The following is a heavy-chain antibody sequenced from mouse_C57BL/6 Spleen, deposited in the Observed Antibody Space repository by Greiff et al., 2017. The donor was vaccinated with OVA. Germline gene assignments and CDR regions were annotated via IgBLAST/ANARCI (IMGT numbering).Heavy chain of an antibody. CDR1: GYTFTEYT. J-gene: IGHJ3*01. Sequence: VKLVESGAELVKPGASVKLSCKASGYTFTEYTIHWVKQRSGQGLAWIGWFYPGSGSIKYNEKFKDKATLTADKSSSTVYMELSRLTSEDSAVYFCARHEDKGWLLQGAWFAYWGQGTLVTVSA. D-gene: IGHD2-3*01. V-gene: IGHV1-62-2*01. CDR3: ARHEDKGWLLQGAWFAY. CDR2: FYPGSGSI.